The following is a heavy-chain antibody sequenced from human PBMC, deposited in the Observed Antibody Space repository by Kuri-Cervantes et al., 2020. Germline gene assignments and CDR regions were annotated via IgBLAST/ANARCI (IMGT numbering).Heavy chain of an antibody. V-gene: IGHV3-20*04. Sequence: GESLKISCAASGFRFDDYGMSWVRQAPGKGLEWVSGIKWNGGSTGYVDSVKGRFTISRDNAKNSLYLQMNSLRAEDTALYYCAKTGEGYAFDIWGQGTMVTVSS. J-gene: IGHJ3*02. CDR3: AKTGEGYAFDI. D-gene: IGHD3-10*01. CDR1: GFRFDDYG. CDR2: IKWNGGST.